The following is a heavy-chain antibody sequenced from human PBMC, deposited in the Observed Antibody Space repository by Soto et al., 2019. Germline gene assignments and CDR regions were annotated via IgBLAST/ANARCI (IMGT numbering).Heavy chain of an antibody. J-gene: IGHJ4*02. CDR3: AKDRKGGTDSLDY. CDR2: ISDDGTNK. D-gene: IGHD2-8*02. CDR1: GFTFNTYG. Sequence: GGSLRLSGAASGFTFNTYGMHWVRQAPGKGLEWVAVISDDGTNKYYADSVKGRFTISRDNSKNTLYLQMNSLRTEDTAVYYCAKDRKGGTDSLDYWGQGT. V-gene: IGHV3-30*18.